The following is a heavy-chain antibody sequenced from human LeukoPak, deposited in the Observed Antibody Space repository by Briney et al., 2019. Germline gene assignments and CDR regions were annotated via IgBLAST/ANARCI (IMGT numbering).Heavy chain of an antibody. CDR1: GGTFSSYA. D-gene: IGHD6-19*01. Sequence: SVKVSCKASGGTFSSYAISWVRQAPGQGLEWMGGIIPIFGTANYAQKFQGRVTITTDESTSTAYMELSSLRSEDTAVYYCARGAVVAGTNYFDYWGQGTLVTVSS. V-gene: IGHV1-69*05. CDR3: ARGAVVAGTNYFDY. CDR2: IIPIFGTA. J-gene: IGHJ4*02.